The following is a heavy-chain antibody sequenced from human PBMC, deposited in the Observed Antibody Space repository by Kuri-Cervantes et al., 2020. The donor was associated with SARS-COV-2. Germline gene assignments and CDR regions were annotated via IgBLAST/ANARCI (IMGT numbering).Heavy chain of an antibody. CDR1: GGSFSGYY. J-gene: IGHJ5*02. CDR2: INHSGST. Sequence: GSLRLSCAVYGGSFSGYYWSWIRQPPGKGLEWIGEINHSGSTNYNPSLKSRVTISVDTSKNQFSLKLSSVTAADTAVYYWARYITMVRGVIITSSRFDPWGQGTLVTVSS. D-gene: IGHD3-10*01. V-gene: IGHV4-34*01. CDR3: ARYITMVRGVIITSSRFDP.